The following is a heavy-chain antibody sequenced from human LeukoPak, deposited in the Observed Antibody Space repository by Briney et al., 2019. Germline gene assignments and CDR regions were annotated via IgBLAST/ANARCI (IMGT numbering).Heavy chain of an antibody. CDR1: GCTFSSYA. CDR2: IIPIFGTA. J-gene: IGHJ6*03. V-gene: IGHV1-69*05. Sequence: GSSVKVSCKASGCTFSSYAISRVRQAPGQGLEWMGRIIPIFGTANYAQKFQGRVTITTDESTSTAYMELSSLRSEDTAVYYCARGDLRYFDWPPEHYYMDVWGKGTTVTV. D-gene: IGHD3-9*01. CDR3: ARGDLRYFDWPPEHYYMDV.